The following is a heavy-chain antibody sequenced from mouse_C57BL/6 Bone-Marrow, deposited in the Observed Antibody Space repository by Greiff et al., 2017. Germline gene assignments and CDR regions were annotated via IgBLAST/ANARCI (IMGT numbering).Heavy chain of an antibody. D-gene: IGHD2-4*01. Sequence: QVQLKQPGAELVRPGSSVKLSCKASGYTFTSYWMHWVKQRPIQGLEWFGNIDPSDSEIHYNQKFKDKATLTVDKSSSTAYMQLSSLTSEDSAVYYCARGGLRRRRRVGYSFDSGAQGTPLPVSS. CDR1: GYTFTSYW. CDR3: ARGGLRRRRRVGYSFDS. V-gene: IGHV1-52*01. J-gene: IGHJ2*01. CDR2: IDPSDSEI.